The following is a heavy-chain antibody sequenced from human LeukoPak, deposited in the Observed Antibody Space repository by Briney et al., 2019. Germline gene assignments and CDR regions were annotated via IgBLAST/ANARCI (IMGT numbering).Heavy chain of an antibody. V-gene: IGHV3-53*01. J-gene: IGHJ4*02. CDR2: IYDNGDT. CDR3: VSHSDPLTGYSFDY. D-gene: IGHD3-9*01. Sequence: PGGSLRLSCVASGFTVTSNYMTWVRQAPGKGLEWVSIIYDNGDTYYADSVKGRFTVTRDSSKNTVSLEMNSLRVDDTAVYYCVSHSDPLTGYSFDYWGQGTLVTVSS. CDR1: GFTVTSNY.